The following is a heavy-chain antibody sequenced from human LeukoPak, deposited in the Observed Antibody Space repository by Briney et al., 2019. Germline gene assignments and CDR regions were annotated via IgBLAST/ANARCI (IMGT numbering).Heavy chain of an antibody. V-gene: IGHV1-46*01. CDR3: ARSDLAGGYSGYGDY. CDR2: INPSGGSA. Sequence: ASVKVSCKASGYTFTSYYIHWVRQAPGQGLEWMGIINPSGGSASYAQKFQGRGTMTRDTSTSTVYMELSSLRSEDTAVYYCARSDLAGGYSGYGDYWGQGSLVTVSS. D-gene: IGHD5-12*01. J-gene: IGHJ4*02. CDR1: GYTFTSYY.